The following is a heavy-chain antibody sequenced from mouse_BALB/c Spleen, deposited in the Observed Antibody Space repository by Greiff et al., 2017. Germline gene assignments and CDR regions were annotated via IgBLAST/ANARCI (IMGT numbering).Heavy chain of an antibody. D-gene: IGHD2-4*01. CDR1: GYSFTGYT. CDR2: INPYNGGT. V-gene: IGHV1-18*01. Sequence: EVQRVESGPELVKPGASMKISCKASGYSFTGYTMNWVKQSHGKNLEWIGLINPYNGGTSYNQKFKGKATLTVDKSSSTAYMELLSLTSEDSAVYYCARSSMITTDDLFDYWGQGTTLTVSS. CDR3: ARSSMITTDDLFDY. J-gene: IGHJ2*01.